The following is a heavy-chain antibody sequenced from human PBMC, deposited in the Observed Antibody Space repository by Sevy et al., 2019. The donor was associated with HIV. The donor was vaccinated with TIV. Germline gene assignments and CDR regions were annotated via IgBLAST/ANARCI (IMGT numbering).Heavy chain of an antibody. CDR1: GYTFNIYG. CDR2: ISPYTGNT. Sequence: ASVKVSCKATGYTFNIYGISWVRQAPGQGLEWMGWISPYTGNTNYARKLQGRVTMTTDTSTSTAYMDLRSLRSDDTAVYYCARHRQEGYFDYWGQGTLVTVSS. V-gene: IGHV1-18*01. CDR3: ARHRQEGYFDY. J-gene: IGHJ4*02.